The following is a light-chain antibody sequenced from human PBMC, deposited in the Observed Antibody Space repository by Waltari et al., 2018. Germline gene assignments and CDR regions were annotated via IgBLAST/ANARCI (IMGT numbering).Light chain of an antibody. CDR3: QHHLRLPAK. CDR1: QSVCKS. J-gene: IGKJ1*01. Sequence: ELVLTQSPGTLSLSPGERATPSCRASQSVCKSLVWYQQRPGQAPRLLIYAASTRATGIPDRFSGSGSGTDFSLTVSRLEPEDFALYYCQHHLRLPAKFGQGTKVEIK. CDR2: AAS. V-gene: IGKV3-20*01.